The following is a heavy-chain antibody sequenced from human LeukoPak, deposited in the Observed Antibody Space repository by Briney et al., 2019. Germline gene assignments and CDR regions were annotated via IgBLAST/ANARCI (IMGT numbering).Heavy chain of an antibody. J-gene: IGHJ6*03. CDR3: AREYWGSSSSSAFYYYYYMDV. CDR2: ISDRGPA. V-gene: IGHV4-30-2*01. D-gene: IGHD6-6*01. CDR1: RGAITSGGYS. Sequence: SETLSLTCTVSRGAITSGGYSWNWIRQPPGKGLEWIGYISDRGPAYYNPSLKSRVTMSVDTSKNQFSLKLSSVTAADTAVYYCAREYWGSSSSSAFYYYYYMDVWGKGTTVTVSS.